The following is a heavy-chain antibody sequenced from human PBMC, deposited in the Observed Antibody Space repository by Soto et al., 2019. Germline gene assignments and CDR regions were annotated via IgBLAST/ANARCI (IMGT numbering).Heavy chain of an antibody. D-gene: IGHD4-17*01. J-gene: IGHJ4*02. V-gene: IGHV4-4*02. CDR1: GGSISSSNW. Sequence: QVQLQESGPGLVKPSGTLSLTCAVSGGSISSSNWWSWVRQPPGKGLEWIGEIYHSGSTNYNPSLKSRVTISVDKSKNQFSLKLSSVTAADTAVYYCASMGYGDYPQNQAPGRGPFDYWGQGTLVTVSS. CDR3: ASMGYGDYPQNQAPGRGPFDY. CDR2: IYHSGST.